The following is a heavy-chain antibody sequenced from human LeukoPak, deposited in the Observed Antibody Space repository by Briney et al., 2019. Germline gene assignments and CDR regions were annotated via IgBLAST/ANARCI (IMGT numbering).Heavy chain of an antibody. V-gene: IGHV1-18*01. D-gene: IGHD2-2*03. Sequence: ASVKVSCEASGFTFSNYHVHWVRQAPGQGLEWMGWISAYNGNTNYAQKLQGRVTMTTDTSTSTAYMELRSLRSDDTAVYYCARGGTYGYCSSTSCPLFDYWGQGTLVTVSS. CDR3: ARGGTYGYCSSTSCPLFDY. J-gene: IGHJ4*02. CDR1: GFTFSNYH. CDR2: ISAYNGNT.